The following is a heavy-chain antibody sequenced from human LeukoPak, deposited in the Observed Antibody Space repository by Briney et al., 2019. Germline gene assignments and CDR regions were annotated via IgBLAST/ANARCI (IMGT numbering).Heavy chain of an antibody. Sequence: PGGSLRLSCAASGFNFSNYDMHWVRQAPGKGLEWVAFIRYDGSDKYYADSVKGRFTISRDNSKNTLYLQMNSLRTEDTAVYYCAKGDTSWGQGTLATVSS. CDR3: AKGDTS. J-gene: IGHJ5*02. V-gene: IGHV3-30*02. CDR1: GFNFSNYD. CDR2: IRYDGSDK. D-gene: IGHD2-21*02.